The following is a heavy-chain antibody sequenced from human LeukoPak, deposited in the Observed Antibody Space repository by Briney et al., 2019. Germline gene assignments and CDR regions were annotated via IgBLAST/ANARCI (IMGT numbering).Heavy chain of an antibody. Sequence: SETLSLTCTVSGGSISSSSYYWGWIRQPPGKGLEWIGSIYYSGSTYYNPSLKSRVTISVDTSKNQFSLKLSSVTAADTAVYYCARWGARYYYDSSGYYGPIDYWGQGTLVTVSS. CDR1: GGSISSSSYY. CDR3: ARWGARYYYDSSGYYGPIDY. V-gene: IGHV4-39*01. J-gene: IGHJ4*02. CDR2: IYYSGST. D-gene: IGHD3-22*01.